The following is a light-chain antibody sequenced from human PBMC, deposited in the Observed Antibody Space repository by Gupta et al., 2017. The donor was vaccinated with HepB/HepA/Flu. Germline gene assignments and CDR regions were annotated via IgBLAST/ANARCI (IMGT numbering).Light chain of an antibody. J-gene: IGKJ4*01. CDR1: QSVSSY. V-gene: IGKV3-11*01. Sequence: ELVLTQSPATLSLSPGERATLSCRASQSVSSYLAWYQQNPGQAPRLLSDDASNRATGIPARFSGSGSRTDFTLTISSLEPEDFAVYYYQQSRNWPPTFGGGTTVEIK. CDR3: QQSRNWPPT. CDR2: DAS.